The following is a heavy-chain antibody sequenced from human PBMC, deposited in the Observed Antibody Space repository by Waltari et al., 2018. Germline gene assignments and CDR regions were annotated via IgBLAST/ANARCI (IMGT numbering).Heavy chain of an antibody. J-gene: IGHJ4*02. Sequence: QVQRVQSGAEVKKPGSSVKVSCKASGGTFSSYAISWVRQAPGQGRGWMRGIIPILGTANYAQKFQGRVTITADESTSTAYLGLSSLRSEDTAVYYCASNNAGAFDYWGQGTLVTVSS. CDR1: GGTFSSYA. V-gene: IGHV1-69*01. CDR2: IIPILGTA. CDR3: ASNNAGAFDY.